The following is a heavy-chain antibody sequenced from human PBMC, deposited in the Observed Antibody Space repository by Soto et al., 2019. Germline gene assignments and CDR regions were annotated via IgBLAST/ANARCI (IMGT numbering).Heavy chain of an antibody. CDR2: ILVDGRT. CDR1: GFICSSYD. Sequence: GGSLRLSCAASGFICSSYDMSWVRQAAGKGLEWVSTILVDGRTFYVDSVKGRFTISRDSSQNTVYLQMNSLTAGDTALYYCAKATATGGGAFDICGQGTMVTVSS. V-gene: IGHV3-23*01. D-gene: IGHD2-8*02. J-gene: IGHJ3*02. CDR3: AKATATGGGAFDI.